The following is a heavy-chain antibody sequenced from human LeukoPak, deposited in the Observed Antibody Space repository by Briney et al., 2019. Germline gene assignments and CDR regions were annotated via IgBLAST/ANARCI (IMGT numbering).Heavy chain of an antibody. J-gene: IGHJ5*02. CDR1: GYTFTSYA. CDR3: ARSPSENWFDP. V-gene: IGHV1-3*01. CDR2: INAGNGNT. Sequence: ASVKVPCKASGYTFTSYAMHWVRQAPGQRLEWMGWINAGNGNTKYSQKFQGRVTITRDTSASIAYMELSSLRSEDTAVYYCARSPSENWFDPWGQGTLVTVSS.